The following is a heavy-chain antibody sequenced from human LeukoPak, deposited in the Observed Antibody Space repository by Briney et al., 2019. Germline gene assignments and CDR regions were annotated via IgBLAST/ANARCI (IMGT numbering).Heavy chain of an antibody. D-gene: IGHD6-13*01. CDR3: AKDTDSSWYPGLGAFDI. V-gene: IGHV3-23*01. J-gene: IGHJ3*02. Sequence: QPGGSLRLSCAASGFTFSSYAMSWVRQAPGKGLEWVSDISGSGGSTYYADSVKGRFTISRDNSKNTLYLQMNSLRAEDTAVYYCAKDTDSSWYPGLGAFDIWGQGTMVTVSS. CDR2: ISGSGGST. CDR1: GFTFSSYA.